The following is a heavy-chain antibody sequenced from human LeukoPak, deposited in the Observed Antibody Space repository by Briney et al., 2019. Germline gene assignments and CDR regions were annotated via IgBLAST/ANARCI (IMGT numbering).Heavy chain of an antibody. J-gene: IGHJ4*02. CDR1: GYTFTGYY. V-gene: IGHV1-2*06. CDR2: INPNSGGT. D-gene: IGHD5-18*01. CDR3: ARDYSGSSYSYGYDY. Sequence: ASVKVSCKASGYTFTGYYMHWVRQAPGQGLEWMGRINPNSGGTNYAQKFQGRVTMTRDTSISTAYMELSRLRSDDTAVYYCARDYSGSSYSYGYDYWGQGTLVTVSS.